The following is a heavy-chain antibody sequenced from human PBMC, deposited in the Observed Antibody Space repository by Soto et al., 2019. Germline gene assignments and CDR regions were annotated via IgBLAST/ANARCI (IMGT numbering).Heavy chain of an antibody. D-gene: IGHD3-22*01. V-gene: IGHV1-69*01. CDR1: GGTFSSYA. Sequence: ASEKVSCKSSGGTFSSYAIIWVRQAPGQGLEWMGGIIPIFGTANYAQKFQGRVTITADESTSTAYMELSSLRSEDTAVYYCKYYDSSFDAFEIWGQGTMV. J-gene: IGHJ3*02. CDR2: IIPIFGTA. CDR3: KYYDSSFDAFEI.